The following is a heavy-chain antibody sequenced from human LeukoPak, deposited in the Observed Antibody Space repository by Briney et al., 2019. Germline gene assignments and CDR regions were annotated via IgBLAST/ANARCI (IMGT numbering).Heavy chain of an antibody. D-gene: IGHD3-10*01. CDR1: GFTFDDYA. Sequence: GGSLRLSCAASGFTFDDYAMHWVRQAPGKGLEWVSLINWNSGDTAYADSVKGRLTISRDNAKNSLYLQMNSLRPEDTAFYYCAKDGGIHGSGSQDYWGQGTLVTVSS. CDR2: INWNSGDT. V-gene: IGHV3-9*01. CDR3: AKDGGIHGSGSQDY. J-gene: IGHJ4*02.